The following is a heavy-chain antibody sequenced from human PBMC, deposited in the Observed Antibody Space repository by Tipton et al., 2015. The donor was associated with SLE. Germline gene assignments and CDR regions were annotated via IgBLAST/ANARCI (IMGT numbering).Heavy chain of an antibody. Sequence: TLSLTCTVSGGSISSGNYYWSWIRQPPGKGLEWIGEINHSGSTNYNPSLKSRVTISIDTSKNQFSLKLSSVTAADTSVYYCARGKDYDFWSGYYRRDASDIWGQGTMVTVSS. J-gene: IGHJ3*02. CDR3: ARGKDYDFWSGYYRRDASDI. D-gene: IGHD3-3*01. V-gene: IGHV4-39*07. CDR1: GGSISSGNYY. CDR2: INHSGST.